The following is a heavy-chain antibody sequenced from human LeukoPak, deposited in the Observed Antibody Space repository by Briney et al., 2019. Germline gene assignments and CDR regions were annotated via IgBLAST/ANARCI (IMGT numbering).Heavy chain of an antibody. CDR2: ISTPDDNT. J-gene: IGHJ4*02. D-gene: IGHD3-22*01. Sequence: ASVKVSCKASAYTFTKYGISWVRQAPGQGLEYMAWISTPDDNTNYAQKFQGRVTMTTDTSTSTAYMELSSLRSEDTAVYYCARDSYYDSSGYYLFYWGQGTLVTVSS. CDR1: AYTFTKYG. CDR3: ARDSYYDSSGYYLFY. V-gene: IGHV1-18*04.